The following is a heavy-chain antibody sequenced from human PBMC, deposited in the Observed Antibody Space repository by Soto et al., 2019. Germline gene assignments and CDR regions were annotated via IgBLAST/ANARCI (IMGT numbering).Heavy chain of an antibody. V-gene: IGHV4-31*03. CDR3: ARGFWGELLTFDY. CDR1: GGSISSGGYY. CDR2: IYYSGST. Sequence: QVQLQESGPGLVKTSQTLSLTCTVSGGSISSGGYYWSWIRQHPGKGLEWIGYIYYSGSTYYNPSLKSRVTISVDTSKNQFSLKLSSVTAADTAVYYCARGFWGELLTFDYWGQGTLVTVSS. J-gene: IGHJ4*02. D-gene: IGHD1-26*01.